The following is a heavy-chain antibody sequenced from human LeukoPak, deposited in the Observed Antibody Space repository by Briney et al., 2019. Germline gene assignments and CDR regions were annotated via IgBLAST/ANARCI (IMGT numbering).Heavy chain of an antibody. CDR2: ISWNSGSI. CDR1: GFTFDDYA. D-gene: IGHD6-13*01. J-gene: IGHJ4*02. CDR3: AKRGIAAAGTDFDY. Sequence: GRSLRLSCAASGFTFDDYAMHWVRQAPGKGLEWVSGISWNSGSIGYADSVKGRFTISRDNAKNSLYLQMNSLRAEDTALYYCAKRGIAAAGTDFDYWGQGTLVTVSS. V-gene: IGHV3-9*01.